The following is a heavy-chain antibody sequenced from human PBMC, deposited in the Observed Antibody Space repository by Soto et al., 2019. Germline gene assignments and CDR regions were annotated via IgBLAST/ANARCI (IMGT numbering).Heavy chain of an antibody. Sequence: GASVKVSCKASGGTFSSYTISWVRQAPGQGLEWMGRIIPILGIANYAQKFQGRVTITADKSTSTAYMELSSLRSEDTAVYYCARAPGIAAAGPRIYFDYWGQGTLVTVSS. CDR2: IIPILGIA. V-gene: IGHV1-69*02. CDR1: GGTFSSYT. J-gene: IGHJ4*02. CDR3: ARAPGIAAAGPRIYFDY. D-gene: IGHD6-13*01.